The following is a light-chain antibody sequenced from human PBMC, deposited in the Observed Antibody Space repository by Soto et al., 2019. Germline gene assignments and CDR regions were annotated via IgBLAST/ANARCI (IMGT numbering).Light chain of an antibody. CDR2: GAS. V-gene: IGKV3-15*01. CDR3: QHYDNWPS. Sequence: EIVMTQSPATLSVSPGERATLSCRASQSVSSNLACYQQKPGQAPRLLLYGASTRATGIPARFSGSGSGTEFTLTISSLQSEDFAVYHCQHYDNWPSFGGGTKVEIK. J-gene: IGKJ4*01. CDR1: QSVSSN.